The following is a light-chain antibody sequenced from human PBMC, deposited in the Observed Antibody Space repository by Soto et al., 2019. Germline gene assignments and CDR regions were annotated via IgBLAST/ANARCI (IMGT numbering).Light chain of an antibody. CDR1: QSISSY. J-gene: IGKJ4*01. V-gene: IGKV1-39*01. CDR2: AAS. Sequence: DIQMTQSPSSLSASIGDRVTITCRASQSISSYLNWYQQKPGKAPKLLIYAASSLQSGVPSRFSGSASGTEFTLTISSLQPEDFATYYCQQSYSTPLTFGRGTKVEIK. CDR3: QQSYSTPLT.